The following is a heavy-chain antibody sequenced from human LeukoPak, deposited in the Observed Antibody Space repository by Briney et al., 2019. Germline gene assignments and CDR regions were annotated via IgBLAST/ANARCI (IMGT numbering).Heavy chain of an antibody. J-gene: IGHJ4*02. D-gene: IGHD2-15*01. Sequence: PSETLSLTCTVSGGSISSGGYHWSWIRQHPGKGLEWIGSIYYSGSTFYNPSLKSRITISVETSKNQFSLKLNSVAAADTAVYYCARDRKFCSGGSCYSKGFDCWGQGTLVTVSS. CDR2: IYYSGST. CDR1: GGSISSGGYH. V-gene: IGHV4-31*03. CDR3: ARDRKFCSGGSCYSKGFDC.